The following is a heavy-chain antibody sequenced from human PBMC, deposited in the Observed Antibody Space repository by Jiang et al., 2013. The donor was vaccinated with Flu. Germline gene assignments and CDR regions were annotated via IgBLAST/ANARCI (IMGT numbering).Heavy chain of an antibody. V-gene: IGHV4-38-2*02. J-gene: IGHJ4*02. CDR3: ARNRSGLAAAGPFDY. Sequence: GSGLVKPSETLSLTCTVSGYSISSDYFWGWIRQPPGKGLEWIGSIYHSGSTYYNPSLKSRVTISVDTSKKQFSLILSSVTAADTAVYYCARNRSGLAAAGPFDYWGQGTLVTVSS. CDR1: GYSISSDYF. CDR2: IYHSGST. D-gene: IGHD6-13*01.